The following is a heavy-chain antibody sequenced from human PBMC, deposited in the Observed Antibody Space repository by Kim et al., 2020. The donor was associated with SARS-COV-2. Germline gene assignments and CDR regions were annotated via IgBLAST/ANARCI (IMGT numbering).Heavy chain of an antibody. CDR1: GYTLTELS. CDR3: ATAGSQRGAFDI. J-gene: IGHJ3*02. CDR2: FDPEDGET. V-gene: IGHV1-24*01. D-gene: IGHD3-10*01. Sequence: ASVKVSCKVSGYTLTELSMHWVRQAPGKGLEWMGGFDPEDGETIYAQKFQGRVTMTEDTSTDTAYMELSSLRSEDTAVYYCATAGSQRGAFDIWGQGTMVTVSS.